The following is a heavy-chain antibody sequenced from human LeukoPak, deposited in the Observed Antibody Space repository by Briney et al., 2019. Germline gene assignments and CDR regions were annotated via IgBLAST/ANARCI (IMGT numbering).Heavy chain of an antibody. CDR1: GYSISSGYY. Sequence: SETLSLTCAVSGYSISSGYYWGWIRQPPGKGLEWIGSIYHSGSTYYNPSLKSRVTISVDTSKNQFSLKLSSVTAADTAVYYCAREDTPAANVPWFDPWGQGTLVTVSS. CDR3: AREDTPAANVPWFDP. CDR2: IYHSGST. D-gene: IGHD2-2*01. V-gene: IGHV4-38-2*01. J-gene: IGHJ5*02.